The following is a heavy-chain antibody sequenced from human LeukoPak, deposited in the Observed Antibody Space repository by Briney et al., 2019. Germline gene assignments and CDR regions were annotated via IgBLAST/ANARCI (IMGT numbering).Heavy chain of an antibody. CDR2: IIPIFGTA. Sequence: GASVKVSCKASGGTFSSYAISWMRQAPGQGLEWMGGIIPIFGTANYAQKFQGRVTITADESTSTAYMELSSLRSEDTAVYYCARATRIAARHTPYYFDYWGQGTLVTVSS. D-gene: IGHD6-6*01. CDR3: ARATRIAARHTPYYFDY. CDR1: GGTFSSYA. J-gene: IGHJ4*02. V-gene: IGHV1-69*13.